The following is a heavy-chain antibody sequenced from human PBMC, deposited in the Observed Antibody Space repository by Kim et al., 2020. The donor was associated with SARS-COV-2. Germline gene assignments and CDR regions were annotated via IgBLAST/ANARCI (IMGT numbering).Heavy chain of an antibody. CDR2: ISGSGGST. D-gene: IGHD2-15*01. CDR3: AKEEGRYCSGGSCYLDAFDI. Sequence: GGSLRLSCAASGFTFSSYAMSWVRQAPGKGLERVSAISGSGGSTYYADSVKGRFTISRDNSKNTLYPQMNSLRAEDMAVYYCAKEEGRYCSGGSCYLDAFDIWGQGTMVTVSS. V-gene: IGHV3-23*01. CDR1: GFTFSSYA. J-gene: IGHJ3*02.